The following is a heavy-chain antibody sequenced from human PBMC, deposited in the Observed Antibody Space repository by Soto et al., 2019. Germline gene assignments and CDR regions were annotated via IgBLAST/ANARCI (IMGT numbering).Heavy chain of an antibody. CDR2: IWYDGSNK. V-gene: IGHV3-33*01. CDR3: ARDDRGGGSCY. CDR1: TFSSYG. J-gene: IGHJ4*02. Sequence: TFSSYGMHWVRQAPGKGLEWVAVIWYDGSNKYYADSVKGRFTISRDNSKNTLYLQMNSLRAEDTAVYYCARDDRGGGSCYWGQGTLVTVSS. D-gene: IGHD2-15*01.